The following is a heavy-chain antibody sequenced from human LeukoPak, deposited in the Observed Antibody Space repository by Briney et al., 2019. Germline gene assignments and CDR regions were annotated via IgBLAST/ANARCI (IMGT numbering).Heavy chain of an antibody. CDR3: ARKIAAAVDY. Sequence: SETLSLTCTVSGGSISSSSYYWGWIRQPPGKGLEWIGSIYYSGSTYYNPSLKSRVTISVDTSKNQFSLKLSSVTAADTAVYYCARKIAAAVDYWGQGTLVTVSS. D-gene: IGHD6-13*01. CDR2: IYYSGST. CDR1: GGSISSSSYY. V-gene: IGHV4-39*01. J-gene: IGHJ4*02.